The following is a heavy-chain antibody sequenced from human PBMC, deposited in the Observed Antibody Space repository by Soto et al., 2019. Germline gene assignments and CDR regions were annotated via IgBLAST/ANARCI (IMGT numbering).Heavy chain of an antibody. J-gene: IGHJ6*02. D-gene: IGHD3-10*01. CDR3: ASTMWFGEFLHGMDV. CDR1: GFTFSSYA. CDR2: ISYDGSNK. Sequence: QVQLVESGGGVVQPGRSLRLSCAASGFTFSSYAMHWVRQAPGKGLEWVAVISYDGSNKYYADSVKGRFTISRDNSKNTLDLQMNSLGAEDTAVYYCASTMWFGEFLHGMDVWGQGTTVTVS. V-gene: IGHV3-30-3*01.